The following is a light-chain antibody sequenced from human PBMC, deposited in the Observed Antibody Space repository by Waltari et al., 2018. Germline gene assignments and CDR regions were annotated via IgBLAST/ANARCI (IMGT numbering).Light chain of an antibody. CDR3: SSYTNTFVV. CDR2: EVR. CDR1: SSDSGAYNY. J-gene: IGLJ2*01. Sequence: QSALTQPASVSGSPGQSISISSTGSSSDSGAYNYVAWYQHFPDEAPKLLIYEVRNRPSGVSSRFSGSKSGNTASLTISGIQAEDEAHYYCSSYTNTFVVFGGGTKLTVL. V-gene: IGLV2-14*01.